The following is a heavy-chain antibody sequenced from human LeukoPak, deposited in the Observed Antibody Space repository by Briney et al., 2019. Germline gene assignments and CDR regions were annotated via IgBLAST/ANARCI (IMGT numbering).Heavy chain of an antibody. V-gene: IGHV1-46*01. D-gene: IGHD2-2*01. Sequence: KVSCKAXGYTFTXXYMHWVRQAPGQGLEWMGMINTSGGSTNYAQKFQGRVTMTRDTSTSTVYMELSSLRSEDTAVYYCAREFCSSTKCHVDYWGQGTLVTVSS. CDR2: INTSGGST. CDR1: GYTFTXXY. CDR3: AREFCSSTKCHVDY. J-gene: IGHJ4*02.